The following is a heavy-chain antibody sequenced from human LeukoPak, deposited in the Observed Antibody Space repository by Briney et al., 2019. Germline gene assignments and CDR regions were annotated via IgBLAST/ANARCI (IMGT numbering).Heavy chain of an antibody. Sequence: PGGSLRLSCAASGFTFSSYGMSWVRQAPGKGLQWVSAISGSGGSTYYADSVKCRFTISRDNAKNSLYLQMNSLRAEDTAVYYCARDFSDDSSGYYGELDYWGQGTLVTVSS. D-gene: IGHD3-22*01. V-gene: IGHV3-23*01. CDR3: ARDFSDDSSGYYGELDY. CDR2: ISGSGGST. CDR1: GFTFSSYG. J-gene: IGHJ4*02.